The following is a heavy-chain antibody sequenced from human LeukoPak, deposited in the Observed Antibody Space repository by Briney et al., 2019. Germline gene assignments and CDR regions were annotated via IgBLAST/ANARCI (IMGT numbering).Heavy chain of an antibody. V-gene: IGHV3-15*01. D-gene: IGHD3-10*01. CDR2: IKSKTDGGTT. J-gene: IGHJ5*02. CDR1: GFTFSNAW. CDR3: TTVFVPSGSGKNRFDP. Sequence: PGGSLRLSCAASGFTFSNAWMSWVRQAPGKGLEWVGRIKSKTDGGTTDYAAPVKGRFTISRDDSKNTLYLQMNSLKTEDTAVYYCTTVFVPSGSGKNRFDPWGQGTLVTVSS.